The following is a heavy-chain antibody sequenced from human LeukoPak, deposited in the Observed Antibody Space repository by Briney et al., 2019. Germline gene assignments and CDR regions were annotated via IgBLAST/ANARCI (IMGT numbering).Heavy chain of an antibody. Sequence: SVKVSCKASGGTFSSYTISWVRQAPGQGLEWMGRIIPIFGTANYAQKFQGRVTITTDESTSTAYMELSSLRSEDTAVYYCATTESRYNWNVPFTFDYWGQGTLVTVSS. D-gene: IGHD1-1*01. CDR1: GGTFSSYT. CDR2: IIPIFGTA. CDR3: ATTESRYNWNVPFTFDY. J-gene: IGHJ4*02. V-gene: IGHV1-69*05.